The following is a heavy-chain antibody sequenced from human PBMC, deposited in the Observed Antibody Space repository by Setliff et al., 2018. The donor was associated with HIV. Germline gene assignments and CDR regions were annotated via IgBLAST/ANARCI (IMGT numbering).Heavy chain of an antibody. CDR1: GAPFSGFY. D-gene: IGHD3-10*01. Sequence: NPSETLSLTCAVYGAPFSGFYWSWIRQTPGRGLEWIGEINYSRVTNYNPSLKSRVTISVDTSKNQFSLRMTSVRAGDTAVYYCARRRGPMVRGVDPSPSYYLDYWGQGTRVTVSS. CDR2: INYSRVT. V-gene: IGHV4-34*01. J-gene: IGHJ4*02. CDR3: ARRRGPMVRGVDPSPSYYLDY.